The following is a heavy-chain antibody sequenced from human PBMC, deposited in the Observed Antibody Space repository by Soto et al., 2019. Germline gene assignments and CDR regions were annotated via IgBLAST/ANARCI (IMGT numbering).Heavy chain of an antibody. CDR1: GFTFSSYV. D-gene: IGHD3-9*01. Sequence: PGGSLRLSCAASGFTFSSYVMSWVRQAPGKGLEWVSAISGSGGCTYYADSVKGRFIISRDNSNNTLYFQMNSLRAEDTAVYYCATLTKYDILTGFYPCWGQGTLVTVS. CDR3: ATLTKYDILTGFYPC. J-gene: IGHJ4*02. V-gene: IGHV3-23*01. CDR2: ISGSGGCT.